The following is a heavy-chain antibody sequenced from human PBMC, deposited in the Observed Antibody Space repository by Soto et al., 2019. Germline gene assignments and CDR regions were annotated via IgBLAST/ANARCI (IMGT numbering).Heavy chain of an antibody. CDR2: ISYDGSNK. D-gene: IGHD5-18*01. CDR1: GFTFSSYA. CDR3: ARERRGYSYGPIDY. Sequence: GGSLRLSCAASGFTFSSYAMHWVRQAPGKGLEWVAVISYDGSNKYYADSVKGRFTISRDNSKNTLYLQMNSLRAEDTAVYYCARERRGYSYGPIDYWGQGTLVTVSS. V-gene: IGHV3-30-3*01. J-gene: IGHJ4*02.